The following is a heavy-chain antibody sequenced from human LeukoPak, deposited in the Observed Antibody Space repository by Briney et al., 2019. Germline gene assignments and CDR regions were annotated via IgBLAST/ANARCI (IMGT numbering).Heavy chain of an antibody. Sequence: GGSLRLSCAASGFTVSSNYMSWVRQAPGKGLEWVSSLYSGGGTHYADSVKGRFTISRDSSKNTLYLQMNSLRAEDTAVYFCARDSGGFDYWGQGTLVTVSS. J-gene: IGHJ4*02. D-gene: IGHD6-25*01. CDR3: ARDSGGFDY. V-gene: IGHV3-53*01. CDR2: LYSGGGT. CDR1: GFTVSSNY.